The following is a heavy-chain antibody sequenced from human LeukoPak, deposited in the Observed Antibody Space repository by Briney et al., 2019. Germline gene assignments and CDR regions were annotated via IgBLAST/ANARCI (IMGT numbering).Heavy chain of an antibody. CDR3: TDFLTG. D-gene: IGHD1-1*01. Sequence: GRSLRLSCATSGFNISIYGMLWVRQAPGKGLEWVAVISYDGRNKYYLDSVKGRFIISRDNSMNTLYLQMNSLRVEDTAMYYCTDFLTGWGQGTLVTVSS. V-gene: IGHV3-30*03. CDR2: ISYDGRNK. J-gene: IGHJ4*02. CDR1: GFNISIYG.